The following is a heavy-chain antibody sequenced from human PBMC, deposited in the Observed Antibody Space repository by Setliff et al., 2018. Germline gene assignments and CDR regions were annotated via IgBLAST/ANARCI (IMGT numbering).Heavy chain of an antibody. D-gene: IGHD3-22*01. J-gene: IGHJ4*02. CDR1: GGSISSYY. Sequence: SETLSLTCTVSGGSISSYYWSWIRQPAGKGLEWIGRVYTSGSTNYNPSLKSRVTMSVDTSKNQFSLKLSSVTAADTAVYYCARSGRGYYDSSGQFDYWGQGTLVTVSS. CDR3: ARSGRGYYDSSGQFDY. V-gene: IGHV4-4*07. CDR2: VYTSGST.